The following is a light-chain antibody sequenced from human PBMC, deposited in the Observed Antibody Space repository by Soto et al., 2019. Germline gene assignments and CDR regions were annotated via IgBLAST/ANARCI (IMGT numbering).Light chain of an antibody. Sequence: DIQMTQSASSLSASVGDRVTITCRASQNISYYLNWFQQKSGKAPNLLIYGATTLHIGVPSRFSGSGSGTDFSLTISSLQPEDFAGYYCQQSYTTPWTFGQGSNVDVK. CDR2: GAT. J-gene: IGKJ1*01. V-gene: IGKV1-39*01. CDR1: QNISYY. CDR3: QQSYTTPWT.